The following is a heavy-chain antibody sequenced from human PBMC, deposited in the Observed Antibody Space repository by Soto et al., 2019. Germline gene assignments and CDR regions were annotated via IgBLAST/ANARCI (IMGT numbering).Heavy chain of an antibody. D-gene: IGHD3-22*01. CDR2: IIPIFGTA. J-gene: IGHJ6*02. V-gene: IGHV1-69*01. CDR1: GGTFSSYA. CDR3: ASCDYYDSSGYYQYYYGMDV. Sequence: QVQLVQSGAEVKKPGSSVKVSCKASGGTFSSYAISWGRQAPGQGLEWMGGIIPIFGTANYAQKFQGRVTITADESTSTAYMELSSLRSEDTAVYYCASCDYYDSSGYYQYYYGMDVWGQGTTVTVSS.